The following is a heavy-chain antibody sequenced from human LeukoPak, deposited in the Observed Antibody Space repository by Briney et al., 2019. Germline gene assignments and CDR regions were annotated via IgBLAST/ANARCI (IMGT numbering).Heavy chain of an antibody. CDR2: IIPIFGTA. Sequence: SVKVSCKASGGTFSSYAISWVRQAPGQGLDWMGRIIPIFGTANYAQKFQGRVTITTDESTSTAYMELSSLRSEDTAVYYCARSYDSSGYYFDYWGQGTLVTVSS. D-gene: IGHD3-22*01. V-gene: IGHV1-69*05. J-gene: IGHJ4*02. CDR1: GGTFSSYA. CDR3: ARSYDSSGYYFDY.